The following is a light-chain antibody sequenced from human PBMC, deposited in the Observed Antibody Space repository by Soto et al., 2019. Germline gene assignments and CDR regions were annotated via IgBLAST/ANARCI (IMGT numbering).Light chain of an antibody. V-gene: IGKV3-11*01. J-gene: IGKJ4*01. CDR1: QSVSSS. CDR3: QQRSNWPLT. CDR2: DVS. Sequence: EIVLTQSPATLSLSPGERATLSCRASQSVSSSLAWYQQKPGQTPRLLIYDVSNRATGIPARFSGSGSGTDFTLTVSSLEPEDFALYYCQQRSNWPLTFGGGTKVEIK.